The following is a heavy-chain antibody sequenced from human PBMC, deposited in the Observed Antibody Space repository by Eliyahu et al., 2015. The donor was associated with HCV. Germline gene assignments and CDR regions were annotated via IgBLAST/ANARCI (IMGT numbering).Heavy chain of an antibody. J-gene: IGHJ5*02. D-gene: IGHD3-22*01. V-gene: IGHV2-5*02. Sequence: QITLKESGPTLVKPTQTLTLTCTFSGFSLSTSGVGVGWIRQPPGKALEWLALIYWDDDKRYSPSLKSRLTITKDTXKNQVVLTMTNMDPVDTATYYCAHRKLVVPRKGGYNWFDPWGQGTLVTVSS. CDR3: AHRKLVVPRKGGYNWFDP. CDR2: IYWDDDK. CDR1: GFSLSTSGVG.